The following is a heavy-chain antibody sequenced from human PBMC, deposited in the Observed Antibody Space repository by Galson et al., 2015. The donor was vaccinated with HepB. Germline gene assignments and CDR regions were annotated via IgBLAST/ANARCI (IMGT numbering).Heavy chain of an antibody. D-gene: IGHD4/OR15-4a*01. V-gene: IGHV3-23*01. CDR2: IDISGGRA. CDR3: ARFVRDHLVLDY. CDR1: GVTFSSSA. Sequence: SCAVSGVTFSSSAMSWVRQAPGKGLEWVSTIDISGGRANYADSVKGRFTISRDNSKNTLSLQMNSLRVEDTALYYCARFVRDHLVLDYWGQGTLVTVSS. J-gene: IGHJ4*02.